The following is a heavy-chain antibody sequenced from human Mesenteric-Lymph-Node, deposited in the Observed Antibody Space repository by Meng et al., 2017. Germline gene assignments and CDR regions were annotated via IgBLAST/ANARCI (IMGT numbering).Heavy chain of an antibody. D-gene: IGHD6-19*01. CDR2: IKQDGSEK. CDR1: GFTFSSYW. Sequence: GGSLRLSCAASGFTFSSYWMSWVRQAPGKGLEWVANIKQDGSEKYYVDSVKGRFTISRDNAKNSLYLQMNSLRAEDTAVYYCARDQGYSSGWYRSDAFDIWGQGTMVTVSS. J-gene: IGHJ3*02. V-gene: IGHV3-7*01. CDR3: ARDQGYSSGWYRSDAFDI.